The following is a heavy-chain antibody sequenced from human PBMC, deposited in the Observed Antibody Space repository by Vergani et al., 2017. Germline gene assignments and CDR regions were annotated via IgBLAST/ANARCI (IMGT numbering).Heavy chain of an antibody. CDR2: IIPIFGTA. D-gene: IGHD4-23*01. CDR1: GGTFSSYA. Sequence: QVQLVQSGAEVKKPGSSVKVSCKASGGTFSSYAISWVRQAPGQGLEWMGRIIPIFGTANYAQKFQGRVTITADESTSTAYMELSSLRAEETAVYYCARDTSTVVTMSYYYYGMDVWGQGTTVTVSS. J-gene: IGHJ6*02. CDR3: ARDTSTVVTMSYYYYGMDV. V-gene: IGHV1-69*18.